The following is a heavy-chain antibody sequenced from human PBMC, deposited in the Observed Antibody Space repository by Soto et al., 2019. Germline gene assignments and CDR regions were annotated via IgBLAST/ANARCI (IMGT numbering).Heavy chain of an antibody. V-gene: IGHV3-64*01. D-gene: IGHD6-19*01. J-gene: IGHJ6*02. Sequence: EVQLVESGGGLVQPGGSLRLSCAASGFTFRTYAMHWVRQAPGKGLEYVSAISSNGGSTYYGNSVKGRFTISRDNSKNTLYLQMGSLRADDMAGYYCARDRGYSSGHPADVWGQGTTVTVSS. CDR3: ARDRGYSSGHPADV. CDR2: ISSNGGST. CDR1: GFTFRTYA.